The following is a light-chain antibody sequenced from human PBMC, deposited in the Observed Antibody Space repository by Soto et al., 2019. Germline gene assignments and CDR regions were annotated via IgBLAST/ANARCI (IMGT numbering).Light chain of an antibody. Sequence: QPVLTQPPSASGTPGQRVTISCSGSSSNIGRNYVYWYQQLPGTAPKLLIYRNNQRPSGVPDRFSGSRSGTSASLAISGLRSEDEAGYYCASWDDSLSAGVFGGGTKVTVL. CDR1: SSNIGRNY. CDR3: ASWDDSLSAGV. J-gene: IGLJ3*02. V-gene: IGLV1-47*01. CDR2: RNN.